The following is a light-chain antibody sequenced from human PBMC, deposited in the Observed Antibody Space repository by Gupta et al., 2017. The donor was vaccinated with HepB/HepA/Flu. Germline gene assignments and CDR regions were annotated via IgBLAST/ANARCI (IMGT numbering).Light chain of an antibody. Sequence: QSALTQPASVSWSPGQSITLSCTGISSDVGGYNYVSWYQQHPGKAPKLMLYDVSNRPSGVSNRFSGSKSGNTASLTISGLQAEDEADYYCSSYKGSRPYVFGRGTKVTVL. CDR2: DVS. J-gene: IGLJ1*01. CDR3: SSYKGSRPYV. CDR1: SSDVGGYNY. V-gene: IGLV2-14*01.